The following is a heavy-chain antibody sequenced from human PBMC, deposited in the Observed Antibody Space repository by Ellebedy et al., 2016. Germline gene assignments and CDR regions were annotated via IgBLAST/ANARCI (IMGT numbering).Heavy chain of an antibody. Sequence: GGSLRLSXAASGFTFSTYAMHWVRQAPGKGLEWVAIISYDGSTRYNGESVKGRFTISRDNSVNTVYLQMDSLGAEDTAVYYCARVQYGDSLDWGQGTLVTVSS. J-gene: IGHJ4*02. CDR2: ISYDGSTR. V-gene: IGHV3-30*04. CDR3: ARVQYGDSLD. D-gene: IGHD4-17*01. CDR1: GFTFSTYA.